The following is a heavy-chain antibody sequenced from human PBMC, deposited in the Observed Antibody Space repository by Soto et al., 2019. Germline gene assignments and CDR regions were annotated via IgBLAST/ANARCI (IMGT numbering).Heavy chain of an antibody. Sequence: QVQLVQSGAEVKKPGSSVKVSCKASGGTFSSYAISWVRQAPGQGLEWMGGTIPIFGTANYAQKFQGRVTITADESTSTAYMELSSLRSEDTAVYYCAGNLGYDYDSSGYYSPPFDYWGQGTLVTVSS. CDR3: AGNLGYDYDSSGYYSPPFDY. J-gene: IGHJ4*02. V-gene: IGHV1-69*01. CDR2: TIPIFGTA. CDR1: GGTFSSYA. D-gene: IGHD3-22*01.